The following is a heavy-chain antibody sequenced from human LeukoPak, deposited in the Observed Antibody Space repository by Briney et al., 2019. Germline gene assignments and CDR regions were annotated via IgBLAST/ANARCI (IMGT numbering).Heavy chain of an antibody. CDR3: TTGTFDYYDSSDLDAFDI. CDR1: GFTFSNAW. Sequence: GGSLRLSCAASGFTFSNAWMSWVRQAPGKGLEWVGRIKSKTDGGTTDYAAPVKGIFTISRDDSKNTLYLQMNSLKTEDTAVYYCTTGTFDYYDSSDLDAFDIWGQGTMVTVSS. CDR2: IKSKTDGGTT. J-gene: IGHJ3*02. V-gene: IGHV3-15*01. D-gene: IGHD3-22*01.